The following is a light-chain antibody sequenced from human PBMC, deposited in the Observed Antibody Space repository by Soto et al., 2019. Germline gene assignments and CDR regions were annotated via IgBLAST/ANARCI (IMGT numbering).Light chain of an antibody. V-gene: IGKV3-20*01. CDR2: GAS. J-gene: IGKJ1*01. Sequence: EIVLTQSPGTLSLSPGERATLSCRASQTVNGNYLAWFQQKPGQDPRLVIYGASSRATGIPDRFSGSGSGTDFTLTISRLEPEDFAIYYCQQYVTSPWTLGQGTTVEIK. CDR1: QTVNGNY. CDR3: QQYVTSPWT.